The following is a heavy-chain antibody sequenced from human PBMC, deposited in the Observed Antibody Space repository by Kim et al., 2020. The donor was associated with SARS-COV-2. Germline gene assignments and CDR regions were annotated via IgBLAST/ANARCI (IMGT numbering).Heavy chain of an antibody. Sequence: SPSFQGHVTISADKSISTAYLQGSSLKASDTAMYYCARHGFDSSGLTFDYWGQGTLVTVSS. D-gene: IGHD3-22*01. V-gene: IGHV5-10-1*01. CDR3: ARHGFDSSGLTFDY. J-gene: IGHJ4*02.